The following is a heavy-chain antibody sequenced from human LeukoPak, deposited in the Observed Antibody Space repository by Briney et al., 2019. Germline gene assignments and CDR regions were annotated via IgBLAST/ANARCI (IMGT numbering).Heavy chain of an antibody. J-gene: IGHJ4*02. CDR1: GFTFSSYA. CDR3: ARSSRSEYSSSWDY. CDR2: ISSNGGST. Sequence: GGSLRLSCAASGFTFSSYAMHWVRQAPGKGLEYVSAISSNGGSTYYANSVKGRFTISRDNSKNTLYLQMGSLRAEDMAVYYCARSSRSEYSSSWDYWGQGTLVTVSS. V-gene: IGHV3-64*01. D-gene: IGHD6-13*01.